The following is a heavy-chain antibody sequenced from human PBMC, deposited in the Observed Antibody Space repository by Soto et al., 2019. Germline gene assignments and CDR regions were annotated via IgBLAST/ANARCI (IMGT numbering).Heavy chain of an antibody. Sequence: QVQLVQSGAEVKKPGASVKVSCKASGYTFTSYGISWVRQAPGQGLEWMGWISGYNGNTNYAQKLQGRVTMTTDTSTSTAYMELRSLRSDDTAVYYCARDPRPDYGDSYYYAMDVWGHGTTVTVSS. D-gene: IGHD4-17*01. J-gene: IGHJ6*02. CDR3: ARDPRPDYGDSYYYAMDV. CDR1: GYTFTSYG. V-gene: IGHV1-18*01. CDR2: ISGYNGNT.